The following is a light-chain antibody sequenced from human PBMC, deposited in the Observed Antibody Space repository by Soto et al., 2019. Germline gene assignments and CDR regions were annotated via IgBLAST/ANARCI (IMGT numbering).Light chain of an antibody. Sequence: EIVLTQSPATLSLSPGERATLSCRASQSVSSYLQWYQQKPGQAPRLLIYHASNRAAGIPGRFIGSGSGTDFSLIISSLEPEDFAVYYYQQRYSWPPLTFGGGTKVEIK. CDR1: QSVSSY. V-gene: IGKV3-11*01. CDR2: HAS. J-gene: IGKJ4*01. CDR3: QQRYSWPPLT.